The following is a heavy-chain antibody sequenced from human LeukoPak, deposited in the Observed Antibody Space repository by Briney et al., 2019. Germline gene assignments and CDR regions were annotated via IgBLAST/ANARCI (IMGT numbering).Heavy chain of an antibody. CDR1: GFAFRSYA. Sequence: GGSLRLSCAASGFAFRSYAMHRVRQAPGKGLEWLAVISHDGNNKYYADSVKGRFTISRDNSKNTLDLQMDTLRAEDTAIYYCARCSSTWDYYFDYWGQGTLVTVSS. J-gene: IGHJ4*02. CDR2: ISHDGNNK. V-gene: IGHV3-30-3*01. D-gene: IGHD6-13*01. CDR3: ARCSSTWDYYFDY.